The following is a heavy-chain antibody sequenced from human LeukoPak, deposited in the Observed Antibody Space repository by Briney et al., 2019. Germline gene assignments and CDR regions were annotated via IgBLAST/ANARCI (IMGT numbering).Heavy chain of an antibody. CDR3: ARVLRCSSTSCPPANYGMDV. Sequence: ASVKVSCKASGYTFTSYYMHWVRQAPGQGLEWMGIINPSGGSTSYAQKFQGRVTMTRDTSTSTVYMELSRLRSDDTAVYYCARVLRCSSTSCPPANYGMDVWGQGTTVTVSS. D-gene: IGHD2-2*01. V-gene: IGHV1-46*01. CDR2: INPSGGST. CDR1: GYTFTSYY. J-gene: IGHJ6*02.